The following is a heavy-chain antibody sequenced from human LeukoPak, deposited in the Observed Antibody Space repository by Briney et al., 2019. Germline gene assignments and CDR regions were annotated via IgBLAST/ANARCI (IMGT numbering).Heavy chain of an antibody. CDR3: AREILGGFNPGAY. J-gene: IGHJ4*02. CDR2: IHRSGSP. V-gene: IGHV4-34*01. CDR1: GFTFSGSA. Sequence: PGGSLKLSCAASGFTFSGSAMHWVRQPPGKGLEWIGEIHRSGSPNYNPSLQSRVTISIDRSRNQIALELSSVTAADTAVYYCAREILGGFNPGAYWGQGTLVTVSS. D-gene: IGHD1-14*01.